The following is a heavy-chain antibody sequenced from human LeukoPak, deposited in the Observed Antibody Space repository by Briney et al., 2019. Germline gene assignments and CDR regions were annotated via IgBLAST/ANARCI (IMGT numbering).Heavy chain of an antibody. CDR1: GFTFSSYA. V-gene: IGHV3-30*01. CDR2: ISYDGSNK. Sequence: GGSLRLSCAASGFTFSSYAMHWVRQAPGKGLEWVAVISYDGSNKYYADSVKGRFTISRDNSRNTLYLQMNSLRAEDTAVYYCARVWYYDSSGSSPLTYWGQGTLVTVSS. J-gene: IGHJ4*02. D-gene: IGHD3-22*01. CDR3: ARVWYYDSSGSSPLTY.